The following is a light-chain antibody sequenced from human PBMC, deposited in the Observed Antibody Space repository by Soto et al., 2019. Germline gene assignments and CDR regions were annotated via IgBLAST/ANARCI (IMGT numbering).Light chain of an antibody. Sequence: QSVLTQPASVSGSPGQSITISCTGTSSDVVGYNYVSRYQHHPGKAPKLMIYDVSNRPSGVSNRFSGSKSGNTASLTISGLQPEDEADYYCCSYTTSNTRQIVFGTGTKVTVL. CDR3: CSYTTSNTRQIV. V-gene: IGLV2-14*03. CDR1: SSDVVGYNY. J-gene: IGLJ1*01. CDR2: DVS.